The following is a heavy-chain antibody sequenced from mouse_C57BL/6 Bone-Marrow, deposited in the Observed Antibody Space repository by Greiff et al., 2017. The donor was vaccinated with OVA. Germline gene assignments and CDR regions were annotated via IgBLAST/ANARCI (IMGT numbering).Heavy chain of an antibody. Sequence: QVQLQQPGAELVKPGASVKLSCKASGYTFTSYWMHWVKQRPGQGLEWIGMIHPNSGSTNYNEKFKSKATLTVDKSSSTAYMQLSSLTSEDSAVYYCAREYEYEEVYFDYWGQGTTLTVSS. CDR1: GYTFTSYW. V-gene: IGHV1-64*01. D-gene: IGHD2-4*01. CDR3: AREYEYEEVYFDY. CDR2: IHPNSGST. J-gene: IGHJ2*01.